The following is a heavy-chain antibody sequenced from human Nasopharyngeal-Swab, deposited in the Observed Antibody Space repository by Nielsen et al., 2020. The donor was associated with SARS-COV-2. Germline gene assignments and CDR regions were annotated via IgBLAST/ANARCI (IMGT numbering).Heavy chain of an antibody. V-gene: IGHV1-2*04. Sequence: ASVKVSCKASGYTFTGYYMHWVRQAPGQGLEWMGWINPNSGGTNYAQKFQGWVTMTRDTSISTAYMELSRLRSDDTAVYYCARAPTNYYYYYMDVWGKGTTVTVSS. CDR3: ARAPTNYYYYYMDV. J-gene: IGHJ6*03. CDR1: GYTFTGYY. CDR2: INPNSGGT. D-gene: IGHD5-24*01.